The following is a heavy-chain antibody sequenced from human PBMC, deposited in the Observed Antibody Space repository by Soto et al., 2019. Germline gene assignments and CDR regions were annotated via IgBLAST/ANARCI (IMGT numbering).Heavy chain of an antibody. CDR2: TYYRSRWYN. D-gene: IGHD1-7*01. V-gene: IGHV6-1*01. J-gene: IGHJ6*03. CDR1: GDSVSSNSAA. Sequence: QVQLQESGPGLVKPSQTLSLTCVISGDSVSSNSAAWNWIRLSPSRGLEWLARTYYRSRWYNDYAVSVRSRITVNPDTFKNQFSLQLTSVTPEDTAVYYCAGTTSHHWLYMDVWGKGATVTVSS. CDR3: AGTTSHHWLYMDV.